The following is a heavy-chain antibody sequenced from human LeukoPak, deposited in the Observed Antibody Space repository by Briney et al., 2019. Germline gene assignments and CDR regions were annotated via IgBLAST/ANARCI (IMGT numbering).Heavy chain of an antibody. CDR1: GFTFSSYS. J-gene: IGHJ3*02. CDR2: ISSSSSYI. D-gene: IGHD4-17*01. V-gene: IGHV3-21*04. CDR3: AKDDYGAGFDI. Sequence: GGSLRLSCAASGFTFSSYSMNWVRQAPGKGLEWVSSISSSSSYIYYGDSVKGRFTISRDNAKNSLYLQMNSLRAEDTAVYYCAKDDYGAGFDIWGQGTMVTVSS.